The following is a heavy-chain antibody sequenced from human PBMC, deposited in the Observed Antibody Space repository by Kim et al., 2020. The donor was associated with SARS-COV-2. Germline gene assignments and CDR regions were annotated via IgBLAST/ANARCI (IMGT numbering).Heavy chain of an antibody. CDR1: GFTFSNAW. CDR3: TTDPASFTHTAMVT. CDR2: IKSKTDGGTT. Sequence: GGSLRLSCAASGFTFSNAWMSWVRQAPGKGLEWVGRIKSKTDGGTTDYAAPVKGRFTISRDDSKNTLYLQMNSLKTEDTAVYYCTTDPASFTHTAMVTGGQGTLVTVSS. V-gene: IGHV3-15*01. D-gene: IGHD5-18*01. J-gene: IGHJ4*02.